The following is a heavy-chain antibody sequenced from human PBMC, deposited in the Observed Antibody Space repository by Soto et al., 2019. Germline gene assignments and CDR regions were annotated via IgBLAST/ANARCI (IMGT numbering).Heavy chain of an antibody. Sequence: EVQLVESGGVVVQPGGSLRLSCAASGFTFDDYTMHWVRQAPGKGLEWVSLISWDGGSTYYADSVKGRFTISRDNSKNSLYLQMNSLRTEDPALYYCAKGAAAMGMIDYWGQGTLVTVSS. CDR2: ISWDGGST. J-gene: IGHJ4*02. D-gene: IGHD6-13*01. CDR1: GFTFDDYT. CDR3: AKGAAAMGMIDY. V-gene: IGHV3-43*01.